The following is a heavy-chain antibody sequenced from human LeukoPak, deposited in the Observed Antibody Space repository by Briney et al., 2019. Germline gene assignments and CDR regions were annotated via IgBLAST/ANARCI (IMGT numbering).Heavy chain of an antibody. CDR1: GFPFSSYW. CDR2: IKQDGSKK. CDR3: TRVGYIDEGIDY. V-gene: IGHV3-7*04. Sequence: GGSLRLSCVASGFPFSSYWMTWVRQAPGKGLEWVANIKQDGSKKSYVDSVKGRFAISRDNAKNSLYLQMNSLGAEDTAIYYCTRVGYIDEGIDYWGQGTLVTVSS. D-gene: IGHD5-24*01. J-gene: IGHJ4*02.